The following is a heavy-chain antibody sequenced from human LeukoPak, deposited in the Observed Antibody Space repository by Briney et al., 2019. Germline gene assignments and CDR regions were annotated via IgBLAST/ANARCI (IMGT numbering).Heavy chain of an antibody. V-gene: IGHV3-7*03. D-gene: IGHD2-2*01. CDR3: ARDHTSHSDDAFGI. CDR2: IKQDGSEK. J-gene: IGHJ3*02. CDR1: GFTFSSYW. Sequence: GGSLRLSCAASGFTFSSYWMSWVRQAPGKGLEWVANIKQDGSEKYYVDSVKGRFTISRDNAKNSLYLQMNSLRAEDTAVYYCARDHTSHSDDAFGIWGQGTMVTVSS.